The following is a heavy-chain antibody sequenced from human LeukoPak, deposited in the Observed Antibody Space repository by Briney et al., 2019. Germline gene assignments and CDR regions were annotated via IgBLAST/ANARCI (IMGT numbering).Heavy chain of an antibody. D-gene: IGHD1-26*01. CDR2: ISGSGGST. J-gene: IGHJ4*02. CDR1: GFTFSSYA. Sequence: GGSLRLSCAASGFTFSSYAMSWVRQAPGKGLVWVSTISGSGGSTYYADSVKGRFTISRDNSKNSLYLQMSSLRAEDTALYYCAKVVGATTRGYFDYWGQGTLVTVSS. V-gene: IGHV3-23*01. CDR3: AKVVGATTRGYFDY.